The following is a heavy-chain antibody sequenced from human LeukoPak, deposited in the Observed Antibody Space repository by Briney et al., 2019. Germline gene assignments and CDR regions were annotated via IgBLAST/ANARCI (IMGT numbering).Heavy chain of an antibody. V-gene: IGHV1-69*04. Sequence: SVKVSCKASGGIFSSYAISWVRQAPGQGLEWMGRIIPILGIANYAQKFQGRVTITADKSTSTAYMDLSSLRSEDTAVYYCARVGGRGSYTFFVLDYWGQGTLVTVSS. CDR1: GGIFSSYA. J-gene: IGHJ4*02. CDR2: IIPILGIA. CDR3: ARVGGRGSYTFFVLDY. D-gene: IGHD1-26*01.